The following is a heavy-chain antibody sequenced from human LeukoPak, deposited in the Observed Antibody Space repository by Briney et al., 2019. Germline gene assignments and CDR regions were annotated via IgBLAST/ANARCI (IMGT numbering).Heavy chain of an antibody. D-gene: IGHD6-6*01. Sequence: SETLSLTCAVYGGSFSGYYWSWIRQPPGKGLEWIGEINHSGSTNYNPSLKSRVTISVDTSKNQFSLKLSPVTAADTAVYYCARRYSSSLGQFDYWGQGTLVTVSS. CDR3: ARRYSSSLGQFDY. CDR2: INHSGST. CDR1: GGSFSGYY. J-gene: IGHJ4*02. V-gene: IGHV4-34*01.